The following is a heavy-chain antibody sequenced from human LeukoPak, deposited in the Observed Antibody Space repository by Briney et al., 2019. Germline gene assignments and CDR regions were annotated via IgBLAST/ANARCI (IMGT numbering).Heavy chain of an antibody. J-gene: IGHJ4*02. Sequence: SETLSLTCTVSGVSISSYCWSWIRQPPGKGLEWIGYIYYSGSTNYNPSLKSRVTISVDTSKNQFSLKLSSVTAADTAVYYCAVGPFDYDILTGYYSDWGQGTLVTVSS. CDR2: IYYSGST. CDR3: AVGPFDYDILTGYYSD. CDR1: GVSISSYC. V-gene: IGHV4-59*01. D-gene: IGHD3-9*01.